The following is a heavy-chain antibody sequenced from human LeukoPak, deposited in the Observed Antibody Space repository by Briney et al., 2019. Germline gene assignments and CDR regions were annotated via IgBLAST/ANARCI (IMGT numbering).Heavy chain of an antibody. CDR3: ARASPIAVAGIWAD. J-gene: IGHJ4*02. Sequence: PSETLSLTCTVSGGSISSYYWSWIRQPPGKGLEWIGYIYYSGSTNYNPSPKSRVTISVDTSNNQFSLKLSSVTAADTAVYYCARASPIAVAGIWADWGQGTLVTVSS. CDR1: GGSISSYY. CDR2: IYYSGST. V-gene: IGHV4-59*01. D-gene: IGHD6-19*01.